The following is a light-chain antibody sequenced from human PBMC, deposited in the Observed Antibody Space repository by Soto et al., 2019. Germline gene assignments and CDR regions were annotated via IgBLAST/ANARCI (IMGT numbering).Light chain of an antibody. CDR1: QSGSSSY. V-gene: IGKV3-20*01. Sequence: EMVLTQSPGTLSLSPGERATLSCRASQSGSSSYVAWYQQKQGQAPRLLIYEASIRAIVIPDRFSGSGSATYFTLTISRLEPEDFAVYHCQQYGSSPPPCGQGSKVEIK. J-gene: IGKJ1*01. CDR3: QQYGSSPPP. CDR2: EAS.